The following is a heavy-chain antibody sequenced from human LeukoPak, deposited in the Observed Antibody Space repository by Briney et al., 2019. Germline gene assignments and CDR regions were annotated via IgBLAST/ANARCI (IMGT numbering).Heavy chain of an antibody. Sequence: PSETLSLTCAVSGGSISSYYWSWIRQPPGKGLEWIGYIYYSGSTNYNPSLKSRVTISVDTSKNQFSLKLSSVTAADTAVYYCARAPANSYYYYYGMDVWGQGTTVTVSS. D-gene: IGHD6-25*01. J-gene: IGHJ6*02. V-gene: IGHV4-59*08. CDR1: GGSISSYY. CDR2: IYYSGST. CDR3: ARAPANSYYYYYGMDV.